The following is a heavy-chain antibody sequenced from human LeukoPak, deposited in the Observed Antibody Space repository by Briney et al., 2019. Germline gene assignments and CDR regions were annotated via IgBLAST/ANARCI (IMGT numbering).Heavy chain of an antibody. Sequence: SETLSLTCTVSGASVSSGGYYWSWIRQHAGKGLEWIGYIYYSGSTYYNPSLKSRVTISVDTSKNQFSLKLSSVTAADTAVYYCARERIYCSSTSCLDYWGQGTLVTVPS. CDR3: ARERIYCSSTSCLDY. J-gene: IGHJ4*02. CDR1: GASVSSGGYY. CDR2: IYYSGST. D-gene: IGHD2-2*01. V-gene: IGHV4-31*03.